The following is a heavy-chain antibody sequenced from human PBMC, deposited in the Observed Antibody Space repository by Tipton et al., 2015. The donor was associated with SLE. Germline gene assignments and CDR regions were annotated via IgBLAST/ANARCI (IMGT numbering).Heavy chain of an antibody. V-gene: IGHV4-59*12. CDR1: DGSINTYY. J-gene: IGHJ4*02. Sequence: TLSLTCTVSDGSINTYYWSWIRQPPGKGLEWIGYISYSGSTNYNPSLKSRVTISVDTSENQFSLKLRSMTAADTAIYYCARDGDGSDYWGQGTLVTVSS. D-gene: IGHD6-25*01. CDR3: ARDGDGSDY. CDR2: ISYSGST.